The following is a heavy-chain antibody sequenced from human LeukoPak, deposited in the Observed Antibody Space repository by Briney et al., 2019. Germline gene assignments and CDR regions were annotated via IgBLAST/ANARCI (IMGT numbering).Heavy chain of an antibody. CDR3: ARVYSGYDLPGSLANYYFDY. V-gene: IGHV4-4*07. J-gene: IGHJ4*02. CDR1: CFFITIYY. D-gene: IGHD5-12*01. CDR2: FYSGGST. Sequence: SQTLSLTCTLACFFITIYYWSSVRLPAGKRLEWFRPFYSGGSTYYKPSLKSRVTMSVDTSKYQFSLKLSSVTAADTAVYYCARVYSGYDLPGSLANYYFDYWGQGTLVTVSS.